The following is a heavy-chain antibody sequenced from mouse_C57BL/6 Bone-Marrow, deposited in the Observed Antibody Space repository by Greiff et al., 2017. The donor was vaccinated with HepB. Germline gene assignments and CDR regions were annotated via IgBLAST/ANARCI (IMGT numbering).Heavy chain of an antibody. CDR2: IDPSDSYT. D-gene: IGHD1-1*01. CDR3: ARSLLLRYPFAY. J-gene: IGHJ3*01. V-gene: IGHV1-50*01. Sequence: VQLQQPGAELVKPGASVKLSCKASGYTFTSYWMQWVKQRPGQGLEWIGEIDPSDSYTNYNQKFKGKATLTVDTSSSTAYMQLSSLTSEDSAVYYCARSLLLRYPFAYWGQGTLVTVSA. CDR1: GYTFTSYW.